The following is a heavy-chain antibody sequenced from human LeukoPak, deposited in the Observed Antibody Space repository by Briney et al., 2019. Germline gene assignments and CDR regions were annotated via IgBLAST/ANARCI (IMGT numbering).Heavy chain of an antibody. V-gene: IGHV3-30-3*01. D-gene: IGHD5-12*01. CDR1: GFTFSSYA. Sequence: GGSLRLSCAPSGFTFSSYAMHGSPRAPGKGREGVAVISYDGSNKYYADSVKGRFTISRDNSKNTLYLQMNSLRAEDTAVYYCARDHGYDSDYWGQGTLVTVSS. J-gene: IGHJ4*02. CDR2: ISYDGSNK. CDR3: ARDHGYDSDY.